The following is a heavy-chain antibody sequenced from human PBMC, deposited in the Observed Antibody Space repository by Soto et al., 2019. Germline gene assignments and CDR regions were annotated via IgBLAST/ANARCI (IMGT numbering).Heavy chain of an antibody. J-gene: IGHJ6*02. D-gene: IGHD1-1*01. Sequence: ASVKVSCKVSGYTLADLSMRWVRQAPGKGLEWMGGFDPEDGETIYAQKFQGRVTMTGDTSTDTVYMELSSLRSEDTAVYYCARYDLEPTTVMGYYGMDVWGQGTTVTVSS. V-gene: IGHV1-24*01. CDR3: ARYDLEPTTVMGYYGMDV. CDR2: FDPEDGET. CDR1: GYTLADLS.